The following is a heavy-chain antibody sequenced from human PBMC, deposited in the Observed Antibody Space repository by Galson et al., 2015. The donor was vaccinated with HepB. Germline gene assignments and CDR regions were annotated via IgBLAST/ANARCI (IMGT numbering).Heavy chain of an antibody. V-gene: IGHV3-48*03. CDR3: AREKGYYDSSGYDY. Sequence: SLRLSCAASGFTFSTYEMNWVRQAPGKGLEWVSYIGSSGSPIYYADSVKGRFTISRDNAKNSPYLQMNSLRAEDTAVYYCAREKGYYDSSGYDYWGQGTLVTVSS. CDR1: GFTFSTYE. CDR2: IGSSGSPI. J-gene: IGHJ4*01. D-gene: IGHD3-22*01.